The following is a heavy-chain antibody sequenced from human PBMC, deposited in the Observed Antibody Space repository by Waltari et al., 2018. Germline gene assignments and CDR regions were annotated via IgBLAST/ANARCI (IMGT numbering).Heavy chain of an antibody. CDR1: GFTFSNAW. J-gene: IGHJ4*02. V-gene: IGHV3-15*01. Sequence: EVQLVESGGGWVKPGGSLRLSCAASGFTFSNAWMSWVRQAPGKGLEWVGGITSKTNGGTTDYAAPVKGRLNISREYSHNTLDLPINSLKTDDTLVYYCTTDTIVVVPGYWGQGTLLIVSS. CDR2: ITSKTNGGTT. CDR3: TTDTIVVVPGY. D-gene: IGHD2-2*01.